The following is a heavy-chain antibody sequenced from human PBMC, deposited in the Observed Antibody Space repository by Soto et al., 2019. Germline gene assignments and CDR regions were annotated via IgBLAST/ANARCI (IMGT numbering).Heavy chain of an antibody. CDR3: ARTSSDSVVTPPSELHL. V-gene: IGHV4-59*01. CDR1: GGSISTYY. CDR2: IHHSGRT. J-gene: IGHJ1*01. D-gene: IGHD2-21*01. Sequence: QVQLQESGPGLVKPSETLSLICTVSGGSISTYYWNWIRQTPGKGLEWIGYIHHSGRTNYNPSLRSRVPTSVDXSXNXXSLQLTSVTAADSAIYYCARTSSDSVVTPPSELHLWGQGALVTVSS.